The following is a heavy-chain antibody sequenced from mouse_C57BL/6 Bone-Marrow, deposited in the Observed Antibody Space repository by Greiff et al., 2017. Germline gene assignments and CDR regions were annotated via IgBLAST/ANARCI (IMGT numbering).Heavy chain of an antibody. CDR1: GYTFTSYT. CDR2: INPSSGYT. J-gene: IGHJ4*01. V-gene: IGHV1-4*01. CDR3: ARFLYAMDY. Sequence: QVQLKESGAELARPGASVKMSCKASGYTFTSYTMHWVKQRPGQGLEWIGYINPSSGYTKYNQKFKDKATLTADKSSSTAYMQLSSLTSEDSAVYYCARFLYAMDYWGQGTSVTVSS.